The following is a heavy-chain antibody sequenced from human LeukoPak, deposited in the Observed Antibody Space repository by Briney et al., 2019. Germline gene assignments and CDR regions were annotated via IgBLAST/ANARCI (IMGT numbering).Heavy chain of an antibody. Sequence: GASVKVSCKASGYTFTSYGIRWVRQAPGQGLEWMGWISAYNGNTNYAQKLQGRVTMTTHTSTSTAYVELRNLTSDDTAGYYCPRDKDIVVVPAAQDAFDIWGQGTMVTVSS. CDR3: PRDKDIVVVPAAQDAFDI. J-gene: IGHJ3*02. D-gene: IGHD2-2*01. V-gene: IGHV1-18*01. CDR1: GYTFTSYG. CDR2: ISAYNGNT.